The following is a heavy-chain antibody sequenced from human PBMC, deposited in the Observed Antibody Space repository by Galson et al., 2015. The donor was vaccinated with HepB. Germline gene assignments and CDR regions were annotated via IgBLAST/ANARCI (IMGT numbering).Heavy chain of an antibody. CDR3: IADKAVIGY. Sequence: SLRLSCAASGFTLNNACMRWVRQAPGKGLEWVGRIKSKRDGGSADYSAPVKSRVTMSKDNLQNTLYMQMGSLKTDDTGIYYCIADKAVIGYWGQGTLVTVAS. CDR1: GFTLNNAC. J-gene: IGHJ4*02. CDR2: IKSKRDGGSA. D-gene: IGHD3-16*02. V-gene: IGHV3-15*01.